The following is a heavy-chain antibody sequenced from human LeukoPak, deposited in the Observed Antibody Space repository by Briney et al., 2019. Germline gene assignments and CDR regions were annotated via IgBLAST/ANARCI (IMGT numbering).Heavy chain of an antibody. CDR2: IYTSGST. D-gene: IGHD3-10*01. J-gene: IGHJ4*02. CDR1: GDSISSYY. Sequence: PSETLSLTCTVSGDSISSYYWSWIRQPAGKGLEWIGRIYTSGSTNYNPSLKSRVTISVDTSKNQFSLKLSSVTAADTAVYYCARAPSLLWFGELEKDWGQGTLVTVSS. CDR3: ARAPSLLWFGELEKD. V-gene: IGHV4-4*07.